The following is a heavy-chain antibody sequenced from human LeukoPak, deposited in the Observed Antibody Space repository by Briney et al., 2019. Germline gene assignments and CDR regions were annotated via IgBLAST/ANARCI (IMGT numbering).Heavy chain of an antibody. CDR3: AREEGSGPAIDP. CDR2: IYYSGST. D-gene: IGHD2-15*01. V-gene: IGHV4-31*03. CDR1: GGSISSGGYY. J-gene: IGHJ5*02. Sequence: SETLSLTCTVSGGSISSGGYYWSWIRQHPGKGLEWIGYIYYSGSTYYNPSLKSRVTISVDTSKNQFSLKLSSVTAADTAVYYCAREEGSGPAIDPWGQGTLVTVSS.